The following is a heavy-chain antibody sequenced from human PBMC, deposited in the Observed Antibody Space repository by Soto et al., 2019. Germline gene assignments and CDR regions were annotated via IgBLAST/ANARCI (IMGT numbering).Heavy chain of an antibody. Sequence: GGSLRLSCAASGFTFSSYWMSWVRQAPGKGLEWVANIKQDGSEKYYVDSVKGRFTISRDNAKNSLYLQMNSLRAEDTAVYYCARIWGYDFWSGYYYYGMDVWGQGTTVTVSS. CDR3: ARIWGYDFWSGYYYYGMDV. CDR2: IKQDGSEK. V-gene: IGHV3-7*01. CDR1: GFTFSSYW. J-gene: IGHJ6*02. D-gene: IGHD3-3*01.